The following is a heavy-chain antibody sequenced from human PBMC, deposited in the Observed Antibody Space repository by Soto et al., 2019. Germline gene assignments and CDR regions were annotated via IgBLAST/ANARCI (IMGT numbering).Heavy chain of an antibody. CDR1: GYTFTSYG. CDR3: ARDGQQQLVGDYYYYGTDV. CDR2: ISAYNGNT. Sequence: ASVKVSCKASGYTFTSYGISWVRQAPGQGLEWMGWISAYNGNTNYAQKLQGRVTMTTDTSTSTAYMELRSLRSDDTAVYYCARDGQQQLVGDYYYYGTDVWGQGTTVTVSS. V-gene: IGHV1-18*01. D-gene: IGHD6-13*01. J-gene: IGHJ6*02.